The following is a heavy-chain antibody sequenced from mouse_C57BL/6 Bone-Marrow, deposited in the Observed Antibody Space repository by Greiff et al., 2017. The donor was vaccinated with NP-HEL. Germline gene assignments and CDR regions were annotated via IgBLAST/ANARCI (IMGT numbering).Heavy chain of an antibody. Sequence: DVKLVESGGDLVKPGGSLKLSCAASGFTFSSYGMSWVRQTPDKRLEWVATISSGGSYTYYPDSVKGRFTISRDNAKNTLYLQMSSLKSEDTDMYYCARGPYWGQGTLVTVSA. CDR3: ARGPY. V-gene: IGHV5-6*02. CDR2: ISSGGSYT. CDR1: GFTFSSYG. J-gene: IGHJ3*01.